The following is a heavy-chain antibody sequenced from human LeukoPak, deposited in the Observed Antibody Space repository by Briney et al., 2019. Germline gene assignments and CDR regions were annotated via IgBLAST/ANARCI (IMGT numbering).Heavy chain of an antibody. CDR2: ISSSGSTI. V-gene: IGHV3-48*04. CDR3: AELGITMIGGV. CDR1: GFTFSNYW. D-gene: IGHD3-10*02. J-gene: IGHJ6*04. Sequence: GGSLRLSCAASGFTFSNYWMHWVRHDPGKGLEWVSYISSSGSTIYYADSVKGRFTISRDNAKNSLYLQMNSLRAEDTAVYYCAELGITMIGGVWGKGTTVTISS.